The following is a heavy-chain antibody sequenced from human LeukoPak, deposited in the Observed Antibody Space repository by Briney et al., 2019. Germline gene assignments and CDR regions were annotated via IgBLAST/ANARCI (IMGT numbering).Heavy chain of an antibody. Sequence: GGSLRLSCAGSGFTFSSYEMHWVRQAPGKGLEWVSYISSSGSTIYYADSVKGRFTISRDNAKNSLYLQMNSLRAEDTAVYYCARDYGGSSPFDYWGQGTLVTVSS. D-gene: IGHD4-23*01. V-gene: IGHV3-48*03. CDR3: ARDYGGSSPFDY. CDR2: ISSSGSTI. J-gene: IGHJ4*02. CDR1: GFTFSSYE.